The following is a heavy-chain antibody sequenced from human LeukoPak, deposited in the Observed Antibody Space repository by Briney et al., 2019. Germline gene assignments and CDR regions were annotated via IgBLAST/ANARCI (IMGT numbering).Heavy chain of an antibody. CDR3: ACGGAAGGRGDPNSFDS. D-gene: IGHD2-21*01. Sequence: GRSLRLSCAASGFTFSSYGMHWVRQAPGKGLEWVAVISYDGSNKYYADSVKGRFTISRDNSKNTLYLQMNSLRAEDTAVYYCACGGAAGGRGDPNSFDSGGREPLVTVSS. J-gene: IGHJ4*02. CDR1: GFTFSSYG. CDR2: ISYDGSNK. V-gene: IGHV3-30*03.